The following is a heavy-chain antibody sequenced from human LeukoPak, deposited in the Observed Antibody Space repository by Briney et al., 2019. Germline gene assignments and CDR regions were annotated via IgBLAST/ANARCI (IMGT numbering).Heavy chain of an antibody. CDR3: AREASGSNYDFWSGYSEWFDP. V-gene: IGHV1-69*04. Sequence: SVKVSCKASGGTFSSYAISWVRQAPGQGLELMGRIIPIFGRANYEQKFQGRVTITADKSTSTAYMELSSLRSEDTAVYYCAREASGSNYDFWSGYSEWFDPWGQGTLVTVSS. CDR2: IIPIFGRA. CDR1: GGTFSSYA. J-gene: IGHJ5*02. D-gene: IGHD3-3*01.